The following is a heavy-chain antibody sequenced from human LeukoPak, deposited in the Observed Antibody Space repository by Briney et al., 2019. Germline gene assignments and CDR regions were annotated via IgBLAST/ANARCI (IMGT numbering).Heavy chain of an antibody. Sequence: GGSLRLSCVASGFTFSYAWMNWVRQAPGKGREWVGRIKSKSDGGATDYTAPVKGRFTISRDDSENTLYLHMNSLGTEDTGVYYCYTVLVRGGYDAKETDKWGQGTLVTVSS. J-gene: IGHJ4*02. CDR2: IKSKSDGGAT. D-gene: IGHD5-12*01. V-gene: IGHV3-15*01. CDR1: GFTFSYAW. CDR3: YTVLVRGGYDAKETDK.